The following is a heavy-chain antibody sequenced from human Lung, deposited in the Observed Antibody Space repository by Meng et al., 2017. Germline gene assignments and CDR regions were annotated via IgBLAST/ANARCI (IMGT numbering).Heavy chain of an antibody. CDR2: INHSGST. CDR1: GGSFSDYY. CDR3: ARGPTTMAHDFDY. J-gene: IGHJ4*02. V-gene: IGHV4-34*01. Sequence: QVQLQQWGAGLLKPSETLPLTCVVSGGSFSDYYWSWIRQPPGKGLEWIGEINHSGSTNYNPSLESRATISVDTSQNNLSLKLNSVTAADSAVYYCARGPTTMAHDFDYWGQGTLVTVSS. D-gene: IGHD4-11*01.